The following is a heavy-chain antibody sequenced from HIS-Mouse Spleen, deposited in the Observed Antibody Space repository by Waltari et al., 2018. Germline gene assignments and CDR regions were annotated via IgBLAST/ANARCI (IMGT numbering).Heavy chain of an antibody. CDR1: GYTFTGYY. D-gene: IGHD2-2*02. Sequence: QVQLVQSGAEVKKPGASVKVSCKASGYTFTGYYMHWVRQAPDQGLGWRGWINPNIGRTNYAQKFQGRVTMTRDTSISTAYMELSRLRSDDTAVYYCARYNALYRLYYFDYWGQGTLVTVSS. CDR2: INPNIGRT. CDR3: ARYNALYRLYYFDY. V-gene: IGHV1-2*02. J-gene: IGHJ4*02.